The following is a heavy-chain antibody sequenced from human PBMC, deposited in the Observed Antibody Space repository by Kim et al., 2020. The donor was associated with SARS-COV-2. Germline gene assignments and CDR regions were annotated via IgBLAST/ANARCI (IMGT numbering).Heavy chain of an antibody. D-gene: IGHD3-3*01. CDR3: ARIQTHQSTIFWVVTANWFDP. CDR1: GGSISSGDYY. Sequence: SETLSLTCTVSGGSISSGDYYWSWIRQPPGKGLEWIGYIYYSGSTYYNPSLKSRVTISVDTSKNQFSLKLSSVTAADTAVYYCARIQTHQSTIFWVVTANWFDPWGQGTLVTVSS. J-gene: IGHJ5*02. CDR2: IYYSGST. V-gene: IGHV4-30-4*01.